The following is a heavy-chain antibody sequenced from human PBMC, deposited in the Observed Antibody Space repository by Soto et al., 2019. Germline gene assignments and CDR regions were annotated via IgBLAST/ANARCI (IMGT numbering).Heavy chain of an antibody. CDR3: ARSSGTYPPSRYYYGLDV. CDR2: ISAHNGDT. CDR1: GYTFTSYG. D-gene: IGHD1-26*01. J-gene: IGHJ6*02. Sequence: QVQLVQSGPEVKKPGASVKVSCKASGYTFTSYGFSWVRQARGQGLEWMGWISAHNGDTIYAQKFQDRITMTTDTSTNTAYLELRSLKSGDTAVFYCARSSGTYPPSRYYYGLDVWGQGTTVTVSS. V-gene: IGHV1-18*01.